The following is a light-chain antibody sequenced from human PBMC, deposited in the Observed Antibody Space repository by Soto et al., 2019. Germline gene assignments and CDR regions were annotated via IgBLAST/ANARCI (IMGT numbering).Light chain of an antibody. J-gene: IGKJ5*01. CDR2: VAS. CDR3: QQYGSSPTIT. Sequence: EIVLTQSPGTLSLPPGERATLSCRASPSVSSSYLAWYQQKPGQAHRLLIYVASSRATGIPDRSSGSGYGTDFTITISRLEPEDFAVYYWQQYGSSPTITFGHGTRLEIK. CDR1: PSVSSSY. V-gene: IGKV3-20*01.